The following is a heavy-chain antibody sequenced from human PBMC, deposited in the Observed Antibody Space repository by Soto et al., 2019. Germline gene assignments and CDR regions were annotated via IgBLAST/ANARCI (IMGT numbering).Heavy chain of an antibody. J-gene: IGHJ4*02. Sequence: ESGGGLVQPGGSLRLSCAASGFTFSDHYMDWVRQAPGKGLEWVGRIRNKKNGYITEYAASVQGRFTVSRDDSQNSLYLLMNSLKTEDTALYYCASPQRRSSGWSCYWGQGILVTVSS. D-gene: IGHD6-19*01. CDR3: ASPQRRSSGWSCY. V-gene: IGHV3-72*01. CDR1: GFTFSDHY. CDR2: IRNKKNGYIT.